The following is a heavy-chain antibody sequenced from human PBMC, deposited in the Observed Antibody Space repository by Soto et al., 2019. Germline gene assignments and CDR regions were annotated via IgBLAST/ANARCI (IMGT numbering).Heavy chain of an antibody. CDR3: AKYEALGEVLGC. D-gene: IGHD3-10*01. Sequence: GESLKISCKSSEYNFAHYWIGWVRQMPGKGLEWMGIMYPGDSDPRYSPSFQGQVTLSADKSVSTAYPQWSSLKASDTAIYYCAKYEALGEVLGCWGQGNLVTVSS. J-gene: IGHJ1*01. CDR1: EYNFAHYW. V-gene: IGHV5-51*01. CDR2: MYPGDSDP.